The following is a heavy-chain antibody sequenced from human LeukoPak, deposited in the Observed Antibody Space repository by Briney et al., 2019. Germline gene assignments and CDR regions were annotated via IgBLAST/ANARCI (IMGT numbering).Heavy chain of an antibody. D-gene: IGHD4/OR15-4a*01. CDR1: GDSINSYS. V-gene: IGHV4-59*08. Sequence: PSETLSLTCIVSGDSINSYSWNWIRQSPEKGLEWIGRIYGSGSTMYNPSLRSRVTLLVDTSNNQFSLKLSSVTAADTAIYYCARRVVEARLSSVRNWLDPWGQGTLVTVSP. CDR2: IYGSGST. J-gene: IGHJ5*02. CDR3: ARRVVEARLSSVRNWLDP.